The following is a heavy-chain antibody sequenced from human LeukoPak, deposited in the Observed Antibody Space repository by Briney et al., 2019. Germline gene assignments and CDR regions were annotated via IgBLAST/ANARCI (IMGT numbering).Heavy chain of an antibody. Sequence: GGSLRLSCAASGFTVSSNYINWVRQAPGKGLEWVSVIYSGGSTYYADSVKGRFTISRDNAKNTLYLQMKSLGAEDTAVYYCATSRSFDYWSQGTQVTVSS. J-gene: IGHJ4*02. D-gene: IGHD1/OR15-1a*01. CDR1: GFTVSSNY. CDR2: IYSGGST. V-gene: IGHV3-53*01. CDR3: ATSRSFDY.